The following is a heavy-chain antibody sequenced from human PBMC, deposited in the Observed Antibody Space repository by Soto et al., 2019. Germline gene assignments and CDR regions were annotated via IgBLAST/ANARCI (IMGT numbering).Heavy chain of an antibody. CDR2: ISGSGSNT. J-gene: IGHJ4*02. Sequence: EVQLLESGGGLVQPGGSLRLSCAASGFTFSDYAMSWVRQAPGEGLEWVSTISGSGSNTYYADSVKGRFTISRDNSQNTLYLQMNSLRAEDTAVYYCAKERTGKVDYWGQGTLVTVSS. V-gene: IGHV3-23*01. CDR1: GFTFSDYA. CDR3: AKERTGKVDY.